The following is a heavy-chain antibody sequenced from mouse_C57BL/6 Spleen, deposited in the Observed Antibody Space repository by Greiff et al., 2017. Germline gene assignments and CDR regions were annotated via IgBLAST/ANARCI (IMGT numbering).Heavy chain of an antibody. CDR3: TRGGIYDGYYDAMDY. D-gene: IGHD2-3*01. CDR2: ISSGGDYI. Sequence: EVKLMESGEGLVKPGGSLKLSCAASGFTFSSYAMSWVRQTPEKRLEWVAYISSGGDYIYYADTVKGRFTISRDTARNTLYLQMSSLKSEDTAMYYCTRGGIYDGYYDAMDYWGQGTSVTVSS. J-gene: IGHJ4*01. CDR1: GFTFSSYA. V-gene: IGHV5-9-1*02.